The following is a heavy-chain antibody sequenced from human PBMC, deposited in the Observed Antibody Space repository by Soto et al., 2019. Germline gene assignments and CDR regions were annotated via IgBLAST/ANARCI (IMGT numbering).Heavy chain of an antibody. CDR3: ARGSGSYYAY. V-gene: IGHV4-59*01. CDR1: GGSISSYY. CDR2: ISYSGST. J-gene: IGHJ4*02. Sequence: SETLSLTCTVSGGSISSYYWSWIRQPPGKGLECIGYISYSGSTNYNPSLKSRVTISIDTSKNQFSLKLSSVTAADTAVYYCARGSGSYYAYWGQGTLVTVSS. D-gene: IGHD1-26*01.